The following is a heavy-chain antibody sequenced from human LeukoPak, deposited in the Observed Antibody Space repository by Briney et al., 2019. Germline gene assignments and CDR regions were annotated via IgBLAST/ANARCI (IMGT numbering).Heavy chain of an antibody. Sequence: GGSLRLSCAASGLSIGDNSMHWVRQAPGKGLEWVSLISWDESTTYYSDSVKGRFTVSRDSSNNSLHLQMNSLRTEDTALYYCARGPNRWWVVSRNWGMDVWGQGTTVTVSS. CDR1: GLSIGDNS. CDR2: ISWDESTT. D-gene: IGHD2-15*01. CDR3: ARGPNRWWVVSRNWGMDV. J-gene: IGHJ6*02. V-gene: IGHV3-43*01.